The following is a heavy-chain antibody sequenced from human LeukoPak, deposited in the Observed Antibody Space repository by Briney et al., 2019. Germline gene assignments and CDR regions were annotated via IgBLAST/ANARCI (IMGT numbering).Heavy chain of an antibody. Sequence: GGSLRLSCAASGFTFSSYSMNWVRQAPGKGLERVSSISSSGSYSDSVKGRFTISRDNAKNSLYLEMDSLRAEDTAVYYCVRGEPDAVRFYFDFWGQGALVTVSS. J-gene: IGHJ4*02. CDR3: VRGEPDAVRFYFDF. D-gene: IGHD1-14*01. V-gene: IGHV3-21*01. CDR1: GFTFSSYS. CDR2: ISSSGS.